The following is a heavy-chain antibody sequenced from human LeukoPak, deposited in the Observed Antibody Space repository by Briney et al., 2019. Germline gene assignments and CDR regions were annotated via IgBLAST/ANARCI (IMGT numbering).Heavy chain of an antibody. CDR3: ARDRDYSNNDAFDI. CDR2: IYYSGST. Sequence: PSETLSLTCAVSGGSISSGDYYWSWIRQPPGKGLEWIGYIYYSGSTYYSPSLKSRVTISVDTSKNQFSLKLSSVTAADTAVYYCARDRDYSNNDAFDIWGQGTMVTASS. D-gene: IGHD4-11*01. J-gene: IGHJ3*02. V-gene: IGHV4-30-4*08. CDR1: GGSISSGDYY.